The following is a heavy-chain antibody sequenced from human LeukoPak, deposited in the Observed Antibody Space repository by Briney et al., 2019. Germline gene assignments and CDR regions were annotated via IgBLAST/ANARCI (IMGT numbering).Heavy chain of an antibody. J-gene: IGHJ4*02. CDR2: IRYDGSNK. D-gene: IGHD3-22*01. CDR3: AKDYSDSSGYYYGRYFDY. Sequence: GGSLRLSXAASGFTFSSYGMHWVRQAPGKGLEWVAFIRYDGSNKYYADSVKGRFTISRDNSKNTLYLQMNSLRAEDTAVYYCAKDYSDSSGYYYGRYFDYWGQGTLVTVSS. CDR1: GFTFSSYG. V-gene: IGHV3-30*02.